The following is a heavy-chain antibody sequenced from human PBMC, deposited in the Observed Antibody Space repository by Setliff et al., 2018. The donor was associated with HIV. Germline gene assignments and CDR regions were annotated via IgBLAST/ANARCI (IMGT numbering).Heavy chain of an antibody. Sequence: GASVKVSCKASGYTFSSYGISWVRQAPGQGPEWMGWISGFNGKINYAENFQGRVTLTTDSSASTAHMELWSLTSDDTAVYYCARDLGGEHDYADPAYMDVWGKGTTVTVSS. CDR2: ISGFNGKI. CDR3: ARDLGGEHDYADPAYMDV. D-gene: IGHD4-17*01. CDR1: GYTFSSYG. J-gene: IGHJ6*03. V-gene: IGHV1-18*01.